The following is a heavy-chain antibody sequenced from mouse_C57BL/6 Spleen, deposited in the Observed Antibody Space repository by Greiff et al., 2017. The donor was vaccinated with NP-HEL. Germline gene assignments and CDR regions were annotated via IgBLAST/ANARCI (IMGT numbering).Heavy chain of an antibody. CDR3: ANYDYDEWYFDV. CDR1: GFSLTSYG. D-gene: IGHD2-4*01. CDR2: IWRGGST. V-gene: IGHV2-5*01. Sequence: QVHVKQSGPGLVQPSQSLSITCTVSGFSLTSYGVHWVRQSPGKGLEWLGVIWRGGSTDYNAAFMSRLSITKDNAKRQVFFKMNRLQADDTAIYYCANYDYDEWYFDVWGTGTTVTVSS. J-gene: IGHJ1*03.